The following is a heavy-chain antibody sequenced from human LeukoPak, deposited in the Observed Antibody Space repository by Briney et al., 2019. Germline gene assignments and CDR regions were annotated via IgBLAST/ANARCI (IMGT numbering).Heavy chain of an antibody. CDR3: ARSPAGANYYLDV. D-gene: IGHD1-14*01. Sequence: GGSLRLSCAASGFTFRSYRMNWIRQAPGKGLEWVSYISSSGSTMYYADSVKGRFTISRDNAKNSLSLQMNSLRAEDTAVYYCARSPAGANYYLDVWGKGTTVTISS. CDR2: ISSSGSTM. V-gene: IGHV3-48*04. J-gene: IGHJ6*03. CDR1: GFTFRSYR.